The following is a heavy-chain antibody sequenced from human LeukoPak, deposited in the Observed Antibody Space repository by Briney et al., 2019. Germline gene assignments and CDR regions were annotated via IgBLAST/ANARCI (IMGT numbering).Heavy chain of an antibody. J-gene: IGHJ4*02. D-gene: IGHD6-13*01. Sequence: GGSLRLSCAGSGFTVSSYWMSWVRQAPGKGLEWVANIKQDGSERYYVDSVKGRFTISRDNAKSSVYLQMNGLRAEDTAMYFCATRLYSSSNYYFDYWGQGTLVTVSS. CDR3: ATRLYSSSNYYFDY. CDR1: GFTVSSYW. CDR2: IKQDGSER. V-gene: IGHV3-7*03.